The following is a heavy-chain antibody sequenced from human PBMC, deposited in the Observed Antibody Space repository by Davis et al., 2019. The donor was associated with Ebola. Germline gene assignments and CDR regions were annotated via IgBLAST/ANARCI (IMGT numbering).Heavy chain of an antibody. Sequence: GESLKISCAASGFTSGRYAMSWVRQAPGKGREWLSTISGSSDTTHYADSVKGRFTISRDNSKNTLSLQVNSLRAEDTAVYFCAKDRGLNYGSDYWGQGTLVTVSS. CDR3: AKDRGLNYGSDY. V-gene: IGHV3-23*01. CDR2: ISGSSDTT. D-gene: IGHD3-10*01. CDR1: GFTSGRYA. J-gene: IGHJ4*02.